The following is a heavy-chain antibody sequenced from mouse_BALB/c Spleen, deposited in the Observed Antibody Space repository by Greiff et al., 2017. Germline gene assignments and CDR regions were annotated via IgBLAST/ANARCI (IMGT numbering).Heavy chain of an antibody. J-gene: IGHJ2*01. CDR3: ARHDGNHERYFDY. Sequence: EVMLVESGGGLVKPGGSLKLSCAASGFTFSDYYMYWVRQTPEKRLEWVATISDGGSYTYYPDSVKGRFTISRDNAKNNLYLQMSSLKSEDTAMYYCARHDGNHERYFDYWGQGTTLTVSS. V-gene: IGHV5-4*02. CDR2: ISDGGSYT. D-gene: IGHD2-1*01. CDR1: GFTFSDYY.